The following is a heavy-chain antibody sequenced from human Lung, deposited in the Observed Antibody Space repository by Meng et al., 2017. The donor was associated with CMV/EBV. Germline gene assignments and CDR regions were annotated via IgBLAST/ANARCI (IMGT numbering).Heavy chain of an antibody. D-gene: IGHD3-3*01. CDR3: TRETGETFWSGSHDS. CDR1: GGSISSYY. Sequence: SETLSLXCTISGGSISSYYWSWIRQPPGKGLEWIGNIYYSGSANYNPSLKSPVTMSVDTSKNQFSLKLSSVTAADTAVYYCTRETGETFWSGSHDSWGQGXLATVSS. J-gene: IGHJ4*02. V-gene: IGHV4-59*01. CDR2: IYYSGSA.